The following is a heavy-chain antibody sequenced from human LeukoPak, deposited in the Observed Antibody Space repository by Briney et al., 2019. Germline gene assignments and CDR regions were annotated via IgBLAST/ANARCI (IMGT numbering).Heavy chain of an antibody. J-gene: IGHJ4*02. CDR2: IYYSGGT. D-gene: IGHD3-22*01. Sequence: SETLSLTCTVSGGSINSGDYYWSWIRQPPGKGLEWIGYIYYSGGTNYNPSLKSRVTISVDTSKKQFSLRLSSVTAANTAVYYCARRGGDSSGNFDYWGQGTLVTVSS. CDR3: ARRGGDSSGNFDY. V-gene: IGHV4-61*08. CDR1: GGSINSGDYY.